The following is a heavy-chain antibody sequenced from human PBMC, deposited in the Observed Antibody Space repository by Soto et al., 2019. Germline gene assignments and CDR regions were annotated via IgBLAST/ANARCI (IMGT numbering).Heavy chain of an antibody. J-gene: IGHJ4*02. D-gene: IGHD4-17*01. CDR1: GFTFSSYW. Sequence: EVQLVASGGGLVQPGGSLRLSCAASGFTFSSYWMHWVRQAPGKGLVWVSRIKRDGSDTSYADSVKGRFTISRDNAKNTLYLQRSSLRADDTAVYYCVRVAYGDLGGWGQGTLVTVSS. CDR2: IKRDGSDT. CDR3: VRVAYGDLGG. V-gene: IGHV3-74*01.